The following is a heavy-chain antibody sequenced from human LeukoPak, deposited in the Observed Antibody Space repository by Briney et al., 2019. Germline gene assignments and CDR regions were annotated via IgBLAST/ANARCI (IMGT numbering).Heavy chain of an antibody. J-gene: IGHJ4*02. CDR1: GGSFSGYY. CDR3: AREGAVLYYFDY. Sequence: SETMSLTCAVYGGSFSGYYWSWIRQPPGKGLEWIGEINPSGSTNYNPSPKRRVTISLDTSTNPFSLKLSSVTAADPAVYYCAREGAVLYYFDYWGQGTLVTVSS. D-gene: IGHD1-26*01. V-gene: IGHV4-34*01. CDR2: INPSGST.